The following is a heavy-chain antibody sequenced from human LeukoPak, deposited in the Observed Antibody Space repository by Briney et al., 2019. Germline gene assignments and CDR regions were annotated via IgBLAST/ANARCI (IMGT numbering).Heavy chain of an antibody. CDR3: AKVAPPRIAVAGVDY. V-gene: IGHV3-23*01. CDR2: ISGSGGST. CDR1: GFTFNNYA. D-gene: IGHD6-19*01. Sequence: PGGSLRLSCAASGFTFNNYAMNWVRQAPGKGLEWVSGISGSGGSTSYADSVKGRFTISRDNSKNTLYLQTNSLRAEDTAIYYCAKVAPPRIAVAGVDYWGQGTLVTVSS. J-gene: IGHJ4*02.